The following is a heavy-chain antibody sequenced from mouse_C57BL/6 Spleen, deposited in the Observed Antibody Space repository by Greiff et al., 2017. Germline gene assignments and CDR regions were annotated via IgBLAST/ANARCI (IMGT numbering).Heavy chain of an antibody. CDR3: ATLYYDYEAYYAMDY. V-gene: IGHV1-52*01. CDR1: GYTFTSYW. Sequence: VQLQQPGAELVRPGSSVKLSCKASGYTFTSYWMHWVKQRPIQGLEWIGNIDPSDSETHYNQKFKDKATLTVDKSSSTAYMQLSSLTSEDSAVYYCATLYYDYEAYYAMDYWGQGTSVTVSS. J-gene: IGHJ4*01. D-gene: IGHD2-4*01. CDR2: IDPSDSET.